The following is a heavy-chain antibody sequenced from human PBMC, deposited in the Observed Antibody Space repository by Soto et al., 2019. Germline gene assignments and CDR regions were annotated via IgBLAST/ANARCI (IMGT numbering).Heavy chain of an antibody. CDR1: GYTFTSYA. V-gene: IGHV1-3*01. CDR2: INAGNGNT. D-gene: IGHD3-10*01. Sequence: ASGKVSCKASGYTFTSYAMHWVRQAPGQRLEWMGWINAGNGNTKYSQKFQGRVTITRDTSASTAYMELSSLRSEDTAVYYCARDPIYGSGSYIISNWFDPWGQGTLVTVSS. CDR3: ARDPIYGSGSYIISNWFDP. J-gene: IGHJ5*02.